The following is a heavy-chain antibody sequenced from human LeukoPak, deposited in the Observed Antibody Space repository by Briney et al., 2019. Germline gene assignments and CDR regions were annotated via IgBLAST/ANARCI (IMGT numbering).Heavy chain of an antibody. D-gene: IGHD2-2*01. J-gene: IGHJ5*02. CDR2: ISSSSSYI. Sequence: GGSLRLSCAASGFTFSSYSMNWVRQAPGKGLEWVSSISSSSSYIYYADSVKGRFTISRDNAKNSLYLQMNSLRAEDTAVYYCARGALSWIGLPAARRYWFDPWGQGTLVTVSS. CDR3: ARGALSWIGLPAARRYWFDP. CDR1: GFTFSSYS. V-gene: IGHV3-21*01.